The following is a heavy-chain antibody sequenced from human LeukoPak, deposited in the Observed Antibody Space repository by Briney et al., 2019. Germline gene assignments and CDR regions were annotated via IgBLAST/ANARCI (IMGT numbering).Heavy chain of an antibody. CDR1: GYTFTGYY. Sequence: GASVKVSCKASGYTFTGYYMHWVRQAPGQGLEWMGWINPNSGGTNYAQKFQGRVTMTRDTSISTAYMELSRLRSDDTAVYYCARDHGGQYYDFWSGYYDYYMDVWGKGTTVTVSS. CDR3: ARDHGGQYYDFWSGYYDYYMDV. J-gene: IGHJ6*03. V-gene: IGHV1-2*02. CDR2: INPNSGGT. D-gene: IGHD3-3*01.